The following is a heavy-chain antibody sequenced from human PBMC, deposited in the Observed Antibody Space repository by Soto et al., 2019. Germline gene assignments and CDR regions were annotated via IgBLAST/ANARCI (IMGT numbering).Heavy chain of an antibody. V-gene: IGHV3-23*01. Sequence: GESLRLSCAASGFTFSSYAMSWVRQAPGKGLEWVSAISGSGGSTYYADSVKGRFTISRDNSKNTLYLQMNSLRAEDTAVYYCARLGLGDYYDSSSYYVYWGQGTLVTVSS. D-gene: IGHD3-22*01. CDR1: GFTFSSYA. CDR2: ISGSGGST. CDR3: ARLGLGDYYDSSSYYVY. J-gene: IGHJ4*02.